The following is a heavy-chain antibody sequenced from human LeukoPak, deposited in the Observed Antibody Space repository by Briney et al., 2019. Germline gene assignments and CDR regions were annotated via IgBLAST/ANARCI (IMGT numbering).Heavy chain of an antibody. CDR3: AREVGDILTSPYDY. J-gene: IGHJ4*02. CDR1: GFTVSSNY. D-gene: IGHD3-9*01. Sequence: GGSLRLSCAASGFTVSSNYMSWVRQAPGKGLEWVSVIYSGGSTYYADSVKGRFTISRDNAKNSLYLQMNSLRAEDTAVYYCAREVGDILTSPYDYWGQGTLVTVSS. CDR2: IYSGGST. V-gene: IGHV3-53*01.